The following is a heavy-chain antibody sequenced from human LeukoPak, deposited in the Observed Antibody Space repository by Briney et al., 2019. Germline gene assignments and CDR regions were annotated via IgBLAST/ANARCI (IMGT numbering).Heavy chain of an antibody. V-gene: IGHV1-18*01. D-gene: IGHD3-22*01. J-gene: IGHJ4*02. Sequence: ASVKVSCKASGYTFINHGISWVRQAPGQGLEWMGWISVYNGNTQYAQKFQGRVTMTTEISTRTAYMELRSLRSDDTAVYYCATDAEYYDSSGYLSPFDYWGQGTLVTVSS. CDR2: ISVYNGNT. CDR1: GYTFINHG. CDR3: ATDAEYYDSSGYLSPFDY.